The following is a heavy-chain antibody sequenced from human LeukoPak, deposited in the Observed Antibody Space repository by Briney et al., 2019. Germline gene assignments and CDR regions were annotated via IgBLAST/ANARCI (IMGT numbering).Heavy chain of an antibody. D-gene: IGHD1-26*01. CDR3: ASSSGSPITPFDY. CDR2: INHSGST. Sequence: SETLSLTCAVYGGSFSGYYWSRIRQPPGKGLEWIGEINHSGSTNYNPSLKSRVTISVDTSKNQFSLKLSSVTAADTAVYYCASSSGSPITPFDYWGQGTLVTVSS. J-gene: IGHJ4*02. CDR1: GGSFSGYY. V-gene: IGHV4-34*01.